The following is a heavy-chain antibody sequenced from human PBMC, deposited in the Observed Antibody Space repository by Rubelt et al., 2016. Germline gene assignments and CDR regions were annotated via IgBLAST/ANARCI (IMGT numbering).Heavy chain of an antibody. Sequence: KVSCKASGYTFTSYGISWVRQAPGQGLEWMGWISAYNGNTNYAQKFQGRVTITRDTSASTAYMELSSLRSEDTAVYYCARGRAYFDYWGQGTLVTVSS. CDR1: GYTFTSYG. CDR3: ARGRAYFDY. J-gene: IGHJ4*02. CDR2: ISAYNGNT. V-gene: IGHV1-18*01.